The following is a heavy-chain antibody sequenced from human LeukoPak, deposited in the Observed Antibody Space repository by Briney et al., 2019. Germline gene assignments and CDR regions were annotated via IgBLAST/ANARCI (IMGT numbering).Heavy chain of an antibody. J-gene: IGHJ6*03. D-gene: IGHD5-24*01. Sequence: GASVKVSCKAPGYTFTSYEINWVRQATGQGLEWMGWMNPNSGNTGYAQKFQGRVTMTRNTSISTAYMELSSLRSEDTAVYYCARGGEMATIIHYYYYMDVWGKGTTVTVSS. CDR1: GYTFTSYE. CDR3: ARGGEMATIIHYYYYMDV. CDR2: MNPNSGNT. V-gene: IGHV1-8*01.